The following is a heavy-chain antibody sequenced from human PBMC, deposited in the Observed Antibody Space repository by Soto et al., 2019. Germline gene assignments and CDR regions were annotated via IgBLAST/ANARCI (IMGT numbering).Heavy chain of an antibody. D-gene: IGHD4-17*01. V-gene: IGHV3-48*01. CDR1: GFTFSSHS. Sequence: EVQVVESGGGLVQAGGSLRLSCEASGFTFSSHSMYWGRQAPGKGLEWLSYISSTSFNIHYADSVKGRFTISRDNAKNSLYLQMNSLRGEDTAVYFSAKDHRYGDRYNYYYMDVWGKGTTVTVSS. J-gene: IGHJ6*03. CDR3: AKDHRYGDRYNYYYMDV. CDR2: ISSTSFNI.